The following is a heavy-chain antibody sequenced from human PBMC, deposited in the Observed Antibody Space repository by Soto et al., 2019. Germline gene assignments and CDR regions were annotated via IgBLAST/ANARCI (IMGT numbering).Heavy chain of an antibody. Sequence: QVQLVQSGAEVKKPGASVKVSGKASGYTFTSYDINWVRQATGQGLEWMGWMNPNSGNTGYAQKFQGRVTMTRNTSISTAYMELSSLRSEDTAVYYCARKIAAAGAVYYYYYMDVWGKGTTVTVSS. CDR3: ARKIAAAGAVYYYYYMDV. D-gene: IGHD6-13*01. J-gene: IGHJ6*03. CDR1: GYTFTSYD. CDR2: MNPNSGNT. V-gene: IGHV1-8*01.